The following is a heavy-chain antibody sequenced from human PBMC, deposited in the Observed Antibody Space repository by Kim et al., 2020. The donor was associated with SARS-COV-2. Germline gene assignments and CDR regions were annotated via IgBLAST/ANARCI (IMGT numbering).Heavy chain of an antibody. V-gene: IGHV4-34*01. CDR2: INHSGST. Sequence: SETLSLTCAVYGGSFSGYYWSWIRQPPGKGLEWIGEINHSGSTNYNPSLKSRVTISVDTSKNQFSLKLSSVTAADTAVYYCARGAFYGSGSYYKFGRHGMDVWGQGTTVTVSS. D-gene: IGHD3-10*01. CDR3: ARGAFYGSGSYYKFGRHGMDV. J-gene: IGHJ6*01. CDR1: GGSFSGYY.